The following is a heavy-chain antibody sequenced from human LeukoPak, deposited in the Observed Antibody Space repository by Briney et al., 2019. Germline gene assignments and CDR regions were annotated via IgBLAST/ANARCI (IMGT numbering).Heavy chain of an antibody. V-gene: IGHV4-39*07. Sequence: SETLSLTCTVSGGSISSSSYYWGWIRQPPGKGLEWIGSIYYSGSTYYNPSLKSRVTISVDTSKSQFSLRLTSVTAADTAVYYCARVPYSTRYYMDVRGKGTTVTVSS. CDR3: ARVPYSTRYYMDV. CDR2: IYYSGST. CDR1: GGSISSSSYY. J-gene: IGHJ6*03. D-gene: IGHD6-13*01.